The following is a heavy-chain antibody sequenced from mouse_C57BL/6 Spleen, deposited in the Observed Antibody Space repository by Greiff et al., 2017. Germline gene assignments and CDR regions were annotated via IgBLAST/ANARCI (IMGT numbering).Heavy chain of an antibody. CDR2: ISYDGSN. CDR1: GYSITSGYY. Sequence: EVQLQESGPGLVKPSQSLSLTCSVTGYSITSGYYWNWIRQFPGNKLEWMGYISYDGSNNYNPSLKNRISITRDTSKNQFFLKLNSVTTEDTATYYCAREGITTVVAKGFDYWGQGTTLTVSS. V-gene: IGHV3-6*01. J-gene: IGHJ2*01. D-gene: IGHD1-1*01. CDR3: AREGITTVVAKGFDY.